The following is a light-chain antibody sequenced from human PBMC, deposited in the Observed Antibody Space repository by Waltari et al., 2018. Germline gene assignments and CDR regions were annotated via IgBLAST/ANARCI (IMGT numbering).Light chain of an antibody. V-gene: IGLV2-8*01. J-gene: IGLJ2*01. CDR3: SSNAGINNFV. CDR1: SSDVGSSAY. Sequence: QSALTQPPSASGSPGQTVTISCAGTSSDVGSSAYVSWYQKHPGQAPKPLIYHVTKRPSGVPDRCSGSKSGNTASLTVSGLQAEDEADYYCSSNAGINNFVFGGGTKLTVL. CDR2: HVT.